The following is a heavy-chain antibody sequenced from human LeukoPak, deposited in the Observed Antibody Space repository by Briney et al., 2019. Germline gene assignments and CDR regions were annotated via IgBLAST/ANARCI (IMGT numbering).Heavy chain of an antibody. Sequence: PGRSLRLSCAASGFTFSSLVMHWVRQAPGKGLEWVALIAYDGSNKYYADSVKGRFTISRDNSKNTLYLQMNTLRAEDTALYYCAKSMSSTRLDDAFDIWGQGTMVTVSS. CDR3: AKSMSSTRLDDAFDI. D-gene: IGHD2-2*01. J-gene: IGHJ3*02. CDR1: GFTFSSLV. CDR2: IAYDGSNK. V-gene: IGHV3-30*18.